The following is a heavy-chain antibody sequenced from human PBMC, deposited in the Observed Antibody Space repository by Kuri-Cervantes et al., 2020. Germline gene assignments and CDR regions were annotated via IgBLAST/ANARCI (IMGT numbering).Heavy chain of an antibody. D-gene: IGHD3-22*01. J-gene: IGHJ4*02. CDR2: IIPIFGTA. Sequence: SVKVSCKASGGTFSSYAISWVRQAPGQGLEWMGGIIPIFGTANYAQKFQGRVTITTDESTSTAYMELSSLRSEDTAVYYCTTDSIVVVTDPNLALPRWGQGTLVTVSS. CDR1: GGTFSSYA. V-gene: IGHV1-69*05. CDR3: TTDSIVVVTDPNLALPR.